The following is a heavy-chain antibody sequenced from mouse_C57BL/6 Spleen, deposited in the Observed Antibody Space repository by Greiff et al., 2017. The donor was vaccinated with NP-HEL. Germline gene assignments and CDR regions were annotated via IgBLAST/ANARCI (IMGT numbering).Heavy chain of an antibody. Sequence: QVHVKQSGPGLVQPSQSLSITCTVSGFSLTSYGVHWVRQSPGKGLEWLGVIWSGGSTDYNAAFISRLSISKDNSKSQVFFKMNSLQADDTAIYYCAAYPSYGPYAMDYWGQGTSVTVSS. CDR1: GFSLTSYG. D-gene: IGHD2-10*01. CDR2: IWSGGST. J-gene: IGHJ4*01. V-gene: IGHV2-2*01. CDR3: AAYPSYGPYAMDY.